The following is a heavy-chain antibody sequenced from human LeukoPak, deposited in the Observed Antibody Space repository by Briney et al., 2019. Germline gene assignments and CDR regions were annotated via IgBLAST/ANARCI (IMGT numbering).Heavy chain of an antibody. V-gene: IGHV3-21*01. CDR3: TRDGGVWAWSQSYMDV. CDR1: DCLFTTYT. CDR2: IYTTSTYI. Sequence: GGSLRLSCAASDCLFTTYTMNWVRQAPGKGLEWVSSIYTTSTYIYYGDSVKGRFTISRDNGDNTLYLQMRSLRAEDTAVYYCTRDGGVWAWSQSYMDVWGKGTTVIVSS. D-gene: IGHD1-26*01. J-gene: IGHJ6*03.